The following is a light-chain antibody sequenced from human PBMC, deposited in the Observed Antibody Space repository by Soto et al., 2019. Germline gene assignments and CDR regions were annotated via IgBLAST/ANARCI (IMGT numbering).Light chain of an antibody. J-gene: IGKJ1*01. CDR1: QSVSLS. Sequence: EIVLTQSPATLSVSLGDSATLSCRASQSVSLSLAWYQMRPGQPPRLLIYGASTRATDIPARFSGSWSGTDFTLTISSLQSADFAVYFCQQYHIWPSWTFGQGTKVELK. V-gene: IGKV3-15*01. CDR3: QQYHIWPSWT. CDR2: GAS.